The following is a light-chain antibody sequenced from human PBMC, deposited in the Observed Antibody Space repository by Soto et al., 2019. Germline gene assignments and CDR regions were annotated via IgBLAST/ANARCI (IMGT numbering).Light chain of an antibody. CDR3: RSYTSTNSRV. Sequence: QSVLTQPASVSGSPGQSITISCTGTNSDVGGYNYVSWYQQHPDTVPKLIIFEVSNRPSGVSPRFSGSKSGNTASLTISGLQAEEEADYYCRSYTSTNSRVFGTGTKVTVL. J-gene: IGLJ1*01. CDR1: NSDVGGYNY. V-gene: IGLV2-14*01. CDR2: EVS.